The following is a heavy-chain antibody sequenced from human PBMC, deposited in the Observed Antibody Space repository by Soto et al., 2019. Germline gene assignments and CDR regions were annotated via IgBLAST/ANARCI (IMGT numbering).Heavy chain of an antibody. CDR2: IKSKTSGGTT. D-gene: IGHD6-6*01. J-gene: IGHJ4*02. V-gene: IGHV3-15*01. Sequence: XGSLRLSCADSGFTVSDACMSWVRQAPGKGLDWVGRIKSKTSGGTTDYAAPVKGRFAISRDDSKNTLYLQMNSLETEDTAVYYCTTDTGAGVSARVVRDYWGQGTLVTVSS. CDR3: TTDTGAGVSARVVRDY. CDR1: GFTVSDAC.